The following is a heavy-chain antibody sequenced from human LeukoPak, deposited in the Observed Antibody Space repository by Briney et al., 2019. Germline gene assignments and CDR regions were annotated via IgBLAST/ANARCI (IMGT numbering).Heavy chain of an antibody. D-gene: IGHD5-18*01. J-gene: IGHJ2*01. Sequence: GASVKVSCKASGYTFTSYGINWVRQAPGQGLEWMGWITAYNGNTNYAQKLQGRVTVTTDTSTSTAYMELRSLRSDDTAVYYCARASPTAMVDPWYFDLWGRGTLVTVSS. CDR3: ARASPTAMVDPWYFDL. CDR2: ITAYNGNT. CDR1: GYTFTSYG. V-gene: IGHV1-18*01.